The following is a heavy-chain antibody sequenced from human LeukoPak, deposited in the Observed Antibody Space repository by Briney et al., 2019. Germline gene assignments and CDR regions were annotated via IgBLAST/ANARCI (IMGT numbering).Heavy chain of an antibody. CDR3: ARYITSGWSLTYFDN. D-gene: IGHD6-19*01. J-gene: IGHJ4*02. Sequence: SETLSLTRNVAGGSINSCYCCWSRQPRGKGLGLRGYLSSGCSAGYNPSLKSRVTISLDKSTRQFSLNLRSVTAADTAIYYCARYITSGWSLTYFDNWGQGTPVTVSS. CDR1: GGSINSCY. V-gene: IGHV4-59*13. CDR2: LSSGCSA.